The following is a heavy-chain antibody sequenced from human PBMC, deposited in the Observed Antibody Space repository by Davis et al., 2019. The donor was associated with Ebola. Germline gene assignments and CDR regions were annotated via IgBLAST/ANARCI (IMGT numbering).Heavy chain of an antibody. CDR3: ARHVGRTLMVYVPYFDY. Sequence: MPSETLSLTCTVPGGSISSSTYCWGWIRQPPGKGLERIGSVFYSGSTSYNPSLKSRVTISVDTSKNQFSLKLTSVTAADTAVYYCARHVGRTLMVYVPYFDYWGQGTLVTVSS. CDR1: GGSISSSTYC. D-gene: IGHD2-8*01. J-gene: IGHJ4*02. V-gene: IGHV4-39*01. CDR2: VFYSGST.